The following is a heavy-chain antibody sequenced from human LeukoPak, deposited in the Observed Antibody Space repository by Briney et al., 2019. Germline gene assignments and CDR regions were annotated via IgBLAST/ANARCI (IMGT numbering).Heavy chain of an antibody. CDR3: ARDYSRGSSGWY. CDR2: ISSSSSCI. CDR1: GFTFSSYS. D-gene: IGHD6-19*01. V-gene: IGHV3-21*01. Sequence: GGSLRLSCAASGFTFSSYSMNWVRQAPGKGLGWVSSISSSSSCIYYADSVKGRFTISRDNAKNSLYLQMNSLRAEDTAVYYCARDYSRGSSGWYWGQGTLATVSS. J-gene: IGHJ4*02.